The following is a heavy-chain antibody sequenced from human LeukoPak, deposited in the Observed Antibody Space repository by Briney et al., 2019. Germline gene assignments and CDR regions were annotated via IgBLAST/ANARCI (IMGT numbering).Heavy chain of an antibody. J-gene: IGHJ3*01. Sequence: SETLSLTCTVSGGSISSYYWSWLRQSAGNRLEWIGHVDSSGNTNYNPSLESRVTMSVDTSKKQFSLKLTSVTAADMAVYFCARQFLVGSTFHAFDLWGQGTRVTVSS. D-gene: IGHD1-26*01. CDR2: VDSSGNT. CDR3: ARQFLVGSTFHAFDL. V-gene: IGHV4-4*07. CDR1: GGSISSYY.